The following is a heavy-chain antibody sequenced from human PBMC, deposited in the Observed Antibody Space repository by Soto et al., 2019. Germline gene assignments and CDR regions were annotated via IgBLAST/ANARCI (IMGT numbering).Heavy chain of an antibody. J-gene: IGHJ5*02. CDR3: AKSGRGVSSWFDP. V-gene: IGHV3-23*01. CDR2: ISGSGGDT. Sequence: GGSLRLSCAASGFTFSSSGMSWVRLAPGKGLEWVSTISGSGGDTYYADSVKGRFTISRDNSKNTLYLQMNSLRAEDTAVYYCAKSGRGVSSWFDPWGQGILVTVSS. CDR1: GFTFSSSG. D-gene: IGHD2-15*01.